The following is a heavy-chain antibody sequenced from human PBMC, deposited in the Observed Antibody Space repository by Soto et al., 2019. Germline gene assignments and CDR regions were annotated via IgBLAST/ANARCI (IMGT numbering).Heavy chain of an antibody. D-gene: IGHD3-3*01. CDR3: ASCSYDFWSGYPYYFDY. CDR2: IYYSGST. J-gene: IGHJ4*02. Sequence: WETLSLTCTVSGGSISSYYWSWIRQPPGKGLEWNGYIYYSGSTNYNPSLKSRVTISVDTSKNQFSLKLSSVTAADTAVYYCASCSYDFWSGYPYYFDYWGQGTLVTVSS. CDR1: GGSISSYY. V-gene: IGHV4-59*01.